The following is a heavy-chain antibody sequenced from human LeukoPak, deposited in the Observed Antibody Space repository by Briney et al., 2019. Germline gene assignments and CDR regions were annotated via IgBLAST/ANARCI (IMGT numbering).Heavy chain of an antibody. CDR2: ISGSGGST. CDR1: GFTFSSYA. V-gene: IGHV3-23*01. CDR3: VKVDYYGSGSHPNFDY. D-gene: IGHD3-10*01. J-gene: IGHJ4*02. Sequence: GGSLRLSCAASGFTFSSYAMSWVRQAPGKGLEWVSAISGSGGSTYYADSVKGRFTISRDNSKNTLYLQMSSLRAEDTAVYYCVKVDYYGSGSHPNFDYWGQGTLVTVSS.